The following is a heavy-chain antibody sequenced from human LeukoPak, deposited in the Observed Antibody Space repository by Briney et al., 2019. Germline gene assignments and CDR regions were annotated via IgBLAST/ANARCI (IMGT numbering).Heavy chain of an antibody. CDR2: IYSGDNT. Sequence: PGGSLRLSCAASGFTLNNAWMNWVRQAPGKGLEWVSVIYSGDNTYYADSVKGRFTVSRDNSKNTLYLLMNSLRAEDTAVYYCARDYYDTSGYYFLLSWGQGTLVTVSS. V-gene: IGHV3-53*01. CDR3: ARDYYDTSGYYFLLS. CDR1: GFTLNNAW. D-gene: IGHD3-22*01. J-gene: IGHJ5*02.